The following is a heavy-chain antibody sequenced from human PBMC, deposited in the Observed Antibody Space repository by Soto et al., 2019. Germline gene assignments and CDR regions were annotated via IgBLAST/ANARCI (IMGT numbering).Heavy chain of an antibody. J-gene: IGHJ5*02. Sequence: SETLSLTCTVSGGSITSYSWSWIRQPPGKGLEWIGYIYYGGSTNYNPSLKSRVTISVDTSKNQFSLKLSSVTAADTAVYYCARDLGVGYPNWFHPWGQGILVTSPQ. CDR3: ARDLGVGYPNWFHP. CDR2: IYYGGST. CDR1: GGSITSYS. V-gene: IGHV4-59*01. D-gene: IGHD3-16*01.